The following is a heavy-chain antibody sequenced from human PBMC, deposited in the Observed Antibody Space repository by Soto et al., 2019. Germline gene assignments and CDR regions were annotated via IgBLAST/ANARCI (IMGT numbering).Heavy chain of an antibody. CDR1: GGAISSGGYY. Sequence: QVQLQEAGPGLVKPSQILSLTCTVSGGAISSGGYYWSWIRRHPGKGLAWIGYIYYSGSTYYNPYLKSLVTISVDTSQNQFSLQLSSVTAADTAVYYCARGPSWSGYLEDFYIWGQGTMVTVSS. CDR3: ARGPSWSGYLEDFYI. J-gene: IGHJ3*02. CDR2: IYYSGST. V-gene: IGHV4-31*01. D-gene: IGHD3-3*01.